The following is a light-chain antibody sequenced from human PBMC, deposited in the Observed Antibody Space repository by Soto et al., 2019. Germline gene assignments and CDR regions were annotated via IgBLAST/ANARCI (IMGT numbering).Light chain of an antibody. J-gene: IGKJ1*01. CDR3: HHYVGSPWA. Sequence: EIVLTQSPGTLSLSPGERATLSCRASQSVNRFLAWFQQKPGQVPRLLIYGASNRATGIPDRFSGSGSVTDFTLTITRLEPEDFAVYYCHHYVGSPWAFGQGTKVENK. CDR1: QSVNRF. V-gene: IGKV3-20*01. CDR2: GAS.